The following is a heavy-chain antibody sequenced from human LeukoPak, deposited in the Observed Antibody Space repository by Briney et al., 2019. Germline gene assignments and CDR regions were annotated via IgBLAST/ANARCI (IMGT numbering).Heavy chain of an antibody. CDR2: IYHSGST. V-gene: IGHV4-30-2*01. Sequence: SQTLSLTCTVSGGSISSSGYYWSWIRQPPGKGLEWIGYIYHSGSTYYNPSLKSRVTISVDRSKNQFSLKLSSVTAADTAVYYCARVGDIVVVPAVPYYYMDVWGKGTTVTVSS. D-gene: IGHD2-2*01. J-gene: IGHJ6*03. CDR1: GGSISSSGYY. CDR3: ARVGDIVVVPAVPYYYMDV.